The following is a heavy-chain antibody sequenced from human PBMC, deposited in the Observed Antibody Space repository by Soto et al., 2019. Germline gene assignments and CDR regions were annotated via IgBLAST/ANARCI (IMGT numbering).Heavy chain of an antibody. D-gene: IGHD6-19*01. CDR3: TTALQWLPPYS. J-gene: IGHJ4*02. V-gene: IGHV3-15*01. Sequence: GGSLRLSCAASGFTFTKAWMTWVRQTPGKGLEWVGRIKSRADGGTTDYAASVKDRFIISRDDSNDTLYLHMNRLKTDATAVYYCTTALQWLPPYSWGQGA. CDR2: IKSRADGGTT. CDR1: GFTFTKAW.